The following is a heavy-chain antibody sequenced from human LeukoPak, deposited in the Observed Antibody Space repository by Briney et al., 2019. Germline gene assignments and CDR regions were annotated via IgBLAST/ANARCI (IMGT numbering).Heavy chain of an antibody. CDR3: ARRQYDSSGYYYSPLGY. J-gene: IGHJ4*02. CDR2: IIPIFGTA. Sequence: GASVTVSFKASGGTFSSYAISWVRQAPGQGLEWMGGIIPIFGTANYAQKFQGRVTITADESTSTAYMELSSLRSEDTAVYYCARRQYDSSGYYYSPLGYWGQGTLVTVSS. D-gene: IGHD3-22*01. CDR1: GGTFSSYA. V-gene: IGHV1-69*13.